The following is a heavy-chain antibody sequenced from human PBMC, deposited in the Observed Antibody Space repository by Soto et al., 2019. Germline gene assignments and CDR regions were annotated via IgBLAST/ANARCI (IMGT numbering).Heavy chain of an antibody. CDR3: ARTMVRGPPFDP. CDR2: IYYSGST. J-gene: IGHJ5*02. D-gene: IGHD3-10*01. CDR1: GGSISSDDYY. V-gene: IGHV4-31*03. Sequence: QVQLQEPGPGLVKPSKTLSLTCTVSGGSISSDDYYWSWIRQHPGKGLEWIGYIYYSGSTYYNPSLKSRVTISVDTSKNQFSLKLSSVTAADTAVYYCARTMVRGPPFDPWGQGTLVTVSS.